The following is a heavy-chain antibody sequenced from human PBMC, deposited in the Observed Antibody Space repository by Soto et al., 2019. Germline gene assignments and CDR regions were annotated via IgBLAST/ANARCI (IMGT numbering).Heavy chain of an antibody. CDR2: ISWDDDK. V-gene: IGHV2-5*02. J-gene: IGHJ5*02. CDR3: ARGMIVPVGNWFDT. Sequence: QITLKESGPTLVKPTQTLTLTCTFSGFSLTTSGVGVGWLRQPPGKALEWLALISWDDDKRYSQSLKSRLSITKDTSKNQVVLTMTNMDPADRGTYYCARGMIVPVGNWFDTWGQGTLVTVSS. CDR1: GFSLTTSGVG. D-gene: IGHD3-16*01.